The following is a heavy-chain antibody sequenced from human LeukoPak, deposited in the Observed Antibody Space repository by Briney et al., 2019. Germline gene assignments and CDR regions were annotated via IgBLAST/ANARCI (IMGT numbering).Heavy chain of an antibody. V-gene: IGHV4-34*01. CDR3: ARVNYYDSSRFDY. J-gene: IGHJ4*02. CDR2: INHSGST. CDR1: GGSFSGYY. Sequence: SETLSLTCAVYGGSFSGYYWSWIRQPPGKGLEWIGEINHSGSTNYNPSLKSRVTISVDTSKNQFSLKLSSVTAADTAVYCCARVNYYDSSRFDYWGQGTLVTVSS. D-gene: IGHD3-22*01.